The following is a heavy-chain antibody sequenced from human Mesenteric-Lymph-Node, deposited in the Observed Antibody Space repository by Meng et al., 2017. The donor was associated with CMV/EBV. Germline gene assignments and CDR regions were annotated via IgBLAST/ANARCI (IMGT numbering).Heavy chain of an antibody. CDR2: IYYSGST. Sequence: SETLSLTCTVSGGSISSYYWSWIRQPPGKGLEWIGYIYYSGSTNYNPSLKSRVTISVDASKNQFSLKLNSVTAADTAVYFCARDRIRRKLFTNYPVDFALDVWGQGIMVTVSS. V-gene: IGHV4-59*01. J-gene: IGHJ6*02. CDR3: ARDRIRRKLFTNYPVDFALDV. D-gene: IGHD4/OR15-4a*01. CDR1: GGSISSYY.